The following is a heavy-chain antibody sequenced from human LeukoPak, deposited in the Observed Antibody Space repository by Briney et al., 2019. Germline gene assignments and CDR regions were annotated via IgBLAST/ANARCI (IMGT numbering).Heavy chain of an antibody. CDR3: AREAQVGGALQS. D-gene: IGHD1-26*01. J-gene: IGHJ5*02. V-gene: IGHV3-74*03. CDR2: IKTDGSRT. CDR1: GLTFSAYW. Sequence: PGGSLRLSCAASGLTFSAYWMHWVRQAPGKGLVWVSRIKTDGSRTMYADFLQGRFTISRDTAKNTLFLQMNSLRAEDTAVYYCAREAQVGGALQSSGQGTLVTVSS.